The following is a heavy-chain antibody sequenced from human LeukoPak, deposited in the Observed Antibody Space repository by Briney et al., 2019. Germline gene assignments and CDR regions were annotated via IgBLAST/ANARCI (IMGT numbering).Heavy chain of an antibody. D-gene: IGHD3-22*01. Sequence: PGGSLRLSCAASGFTFSSYWMHWVRQAPGKGLVWVSRINSDGSSTGYADSVKGRFTISRDNAKNTLYLQMNSLRAEDTAVYYCASRHYYDSSGYYLDAFDIWGQGTMVTVSS. CDR1: GFTFSSYW. CDR3: ASRHYYDSSGYYLDAFDI. J-gene: IGHJ3*02. V-gene: IGHV3-74*01. CDR2: INSDGSST.